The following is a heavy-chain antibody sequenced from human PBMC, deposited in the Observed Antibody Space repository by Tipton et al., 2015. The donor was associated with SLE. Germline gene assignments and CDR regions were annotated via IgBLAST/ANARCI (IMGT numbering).Heavy chain of an antibody. D-gene: IGHD6-13*01. J-gene: IGHJ6*03. CDR2: IYYSGST. V-gene: IGHV4-59*01. Sequence: TLSLTCTVSGGSISSCYWSWIRQPPGKGLEWIGYIYYSGSTNYNPSLKSRVTISVDTSKNQFSLKLNSVTAADTAVYYCARAAADIDYYYMDVWGKGTTVTVSS. CDR1: GGSISSCY. CDR3: ARAAADIDYYYMDV.